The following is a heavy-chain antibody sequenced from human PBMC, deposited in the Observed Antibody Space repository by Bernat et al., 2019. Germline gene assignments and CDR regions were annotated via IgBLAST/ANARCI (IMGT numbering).Heavy chain of an antibody. CDR2: IWYDGSNK. Sequence: QVQLVESGGDVVQPGRSLRLSCAASGFTFSSYGMHWVRQAPGKGLEWVAVIWYDGSNKYYADSVKGRFTISRDNSKNTLYLQMNSLRAEDTAVYYCARDLGDIVATNNWFDPWGQGTLVTVSS. J-gene: IGHJ5*02. V-gene: IGHV3-33*01. CDR3: ARDLGDIVATNNWFDP. CDR1: GFTFSSYG. D-gene: IGHD5-12*01.